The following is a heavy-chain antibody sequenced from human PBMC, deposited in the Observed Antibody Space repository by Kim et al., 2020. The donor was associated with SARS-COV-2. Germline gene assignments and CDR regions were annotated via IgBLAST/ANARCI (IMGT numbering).Heavy chain of an antibody. Sequence: TYYPGSVNGRFTISRENAKNSLYLQMNSLRAGDTAVYYCAGGGYYYGMDVWGQGTTVTVSS. CDR2: T. CDR3: AGGGYYYGMDV. J-gene: IGHJ6*02. V-gene: IGHV3-13*01.